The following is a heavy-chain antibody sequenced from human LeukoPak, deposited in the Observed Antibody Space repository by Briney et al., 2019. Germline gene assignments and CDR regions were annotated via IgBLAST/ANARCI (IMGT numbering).Heavy chain of an antibody. CDR3: ARDDTMIRGTDY. D-gene: IGHD3-22*01. V-gene: IGHV4-39*07. CDR2: IYYSGST. Sequence: SETLSLTCTVSGGSISSSSYYWGWIRQPPGKGLEWIGSIYYSGSTYYNPSLKSRVTISVDTSKNQFSLKLSSVTAADTAVYYCARDDTMIRGTDYWGQGTLVTVSS. J-gene: IGHJ4*02. CDR1: GGSISSSSYY.